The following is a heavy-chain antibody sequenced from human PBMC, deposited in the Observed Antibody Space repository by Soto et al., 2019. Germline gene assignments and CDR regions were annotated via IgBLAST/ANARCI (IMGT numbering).Heavy chain of an antibody. V-gene: IGHV3-30*18. D-gene: IGHD2-8*01. CDR3: AKRDIVLRGGYYYYYGMDV. CDR1: GFTFSSYG. CDR2: ISYDGSNK. Sequence: GSLRLSCAASGFTFSSYGMHWVRQAPGKGLEWVAVISYDGSNKYYADSVKGRFTISRDNSKNTLYLQMNSLRAEDTAVYYCAKRDIVLRGGYYYYYGMDVWGQGTTVTVSS. J-gene: IGHJ6*02.